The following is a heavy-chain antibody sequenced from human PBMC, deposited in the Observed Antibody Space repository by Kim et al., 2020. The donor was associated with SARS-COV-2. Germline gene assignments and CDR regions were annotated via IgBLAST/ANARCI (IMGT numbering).Heavy chain of an antibody. D-gene: IGHD2-8*01. CDR1: GFTFSDYY. V-gene: IGHV3-11*06. J-gene: IGHJ6*02. CDR3: ARAGYCTNGVCYSELALGGMDV. Sequence: GGSLRLSCAASGFTFSDYYMSWIRQAPGKGLEWVSYISSSSSYTNYADSVKGRFTISRDNAKNSLYLQMNSLRAEDTAVYYCARAGYCTNGVCYSELALGGMDVWGQGTTVTVSS. CDR2: ISSSSSYT.